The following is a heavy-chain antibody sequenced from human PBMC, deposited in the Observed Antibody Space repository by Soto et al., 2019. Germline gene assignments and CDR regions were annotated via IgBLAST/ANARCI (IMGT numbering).Heavy chain of an antibody. V-gene: IGHV1-69*13. CDR3: ARLVDTADYYYYGMDV. CDR2: IIPIFGTA. Sequence: GASVKVSCKASGGTFSSYAISWVRQAPGQGLEWMGGIIPIFGTANYAQKFQGRVTITADESTSTAYMELSSLRSEDTAVYYCARLVDTADYYYYGMDVWGQGTTVTVS. J-gene: IGHJ6*02. CDR1: GGTFSSYA. D-gene: IGHD5-18*01.